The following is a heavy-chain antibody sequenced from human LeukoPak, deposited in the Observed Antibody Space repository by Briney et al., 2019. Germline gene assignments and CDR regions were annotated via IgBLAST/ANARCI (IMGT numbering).Heavy chain of an antibody. D-gene: IGHD5-24*01. Sequence: SETLSLTCTVSGDSISSSNYYWGWIRQPPGKGLEWIGSLHHSGSTSYNPSLKSRVTISVDTSKKQFSLKLASVTAADTAVYYCARGHGYTNYPFDFWGQGTLVTVSS. CDR3: ARGHGYTNYPFDF. J-gene: IGHJ4*02. CDR1: GDSISSSNYY. V-gene: IGHV4-39*01. CDR2: LHHSGST.